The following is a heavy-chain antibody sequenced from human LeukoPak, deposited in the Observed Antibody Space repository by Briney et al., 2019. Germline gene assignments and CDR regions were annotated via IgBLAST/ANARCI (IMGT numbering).Heavy chain of an antibody. CDR2: ISGGGDSA. CDR3: AKESPHFDY. J-gene: IGHJ4*02. V-gene: IGHV3-23*01. Sequence: GVSLRLSCAASGFTFSSYAMSWARQAPGKGLEWVSSISGGGDSAHYADPVKARFTLSRDNSKNTLYLQMNSLRAEDTAVYYCAKESPHFDYWGQGTLVTVSS. CDR1: GFTFSSYA.